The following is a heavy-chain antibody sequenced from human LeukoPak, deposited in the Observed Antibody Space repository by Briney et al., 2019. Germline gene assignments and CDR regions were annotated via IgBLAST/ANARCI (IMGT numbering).Heavy chain of an antibody. J-gene: IGHJ4*02. CDR3: AIQIRGVVY. CDR2: ISRDGRST. Sequence: PGGSLRLSCAASGFTFSSFAMHWVRQAPGKGLEYVSGISRDGRSTFYADSVKGGFTISRDNSKNTLYLQMGSLRAEDMAVYYCAIQIRGVVYWGQGTLVTVSS. V-gene: IGHV3-64*02. D-gene: IGHD3-10*01. CDR1: GFTFSSFA.